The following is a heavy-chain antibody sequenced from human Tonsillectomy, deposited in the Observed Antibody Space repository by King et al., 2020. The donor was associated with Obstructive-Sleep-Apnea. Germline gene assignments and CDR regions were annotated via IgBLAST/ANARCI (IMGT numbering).Heavy chain of an antibody. CDR1: GFTFSSYG. J-gene: IGHJ4*02. CDR3: ANEGGYCSSTSCYGDFFFDY. D-gene: IGHD2-2*01. Sequence: VQLVESGGGVVQPGRSLRLSCAASGFTFSSYGMHWVRQAPGKGLEWVAVISYDGSNKYYADSVKGRFTISRDNSKNTLYLQMNSLRAEDTAVYYCANEGGYCSSTSCYGDFFFDYWGQGTLVTVSS. CDR2: ISYDGSNK. V-gene: IGHV3-30*18.